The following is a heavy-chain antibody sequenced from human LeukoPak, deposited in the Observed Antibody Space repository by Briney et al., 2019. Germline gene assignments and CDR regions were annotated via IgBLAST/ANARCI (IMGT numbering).Heavy chain of an antibody. V-gene: IGHV1-18*01. CDR2: ISAYNGNT. CDR1: GYTFTSYA. D-gene: IGHD3-10*02. CDR3: ARWRPSSHVVDY. J-gene: IGHJ4*02. Sequence: ASVKVSCKASGYTFTSYAMHWVRQAPGQRLEWMGWISAYNGNTNYAQKLQGRVTMTTDTSTSTAYMELRSLRSDDTAVYYCARWRPSSHVVDYWGQGTLVTVSS.